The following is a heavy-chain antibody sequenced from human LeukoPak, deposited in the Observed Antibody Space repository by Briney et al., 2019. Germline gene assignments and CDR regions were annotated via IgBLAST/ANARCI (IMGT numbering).Heavy chain of an antibody. CDR1: GFTFDDYA. Sequence: GGSLRLSCAASGFTFDDYAMHWVRQAPGKGLEWVSGISWNSATIGYADSVKGRFTISRDNAKNSLYLQMNSLRAEGTALYYCAKVSTFTGSSTDVWGKGTTVTVSS. CDR3: AKVSTFTGSSTDV. J-gene: IGHJ6*04. CDR2: ISWNSATI. V-gene: IGHV3-9*01. D-gene: IGHD2/OR15-2a*01.